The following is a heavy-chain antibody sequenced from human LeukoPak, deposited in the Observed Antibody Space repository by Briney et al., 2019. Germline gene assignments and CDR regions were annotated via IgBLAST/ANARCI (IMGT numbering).Heavy chain of an antibody. V-gene: IGHV3-30*02. CDR2: IRYDGGNK. Sequence: GGSLRLSCAASGFTFSSYGMHWVRQAPGKGLEWVAFIRYDGGNKYYADSVKGRFTISRDNSKNTLYLQMKAEDTAVYYCAKDTKVVVATGNWFDPWGQGTLVTVSS. CDR1: GFTFSSYG. D-gene: IGHD3-22*01. CDR3: AKDTKVVVATGNWFDP. J-gene: IGHJ5*02.